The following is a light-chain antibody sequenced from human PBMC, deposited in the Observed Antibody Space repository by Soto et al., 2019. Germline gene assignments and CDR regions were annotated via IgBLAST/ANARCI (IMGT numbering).Light chain of an antibody. CDR1: SSDVGGYNY. Sequence: QSALTQPASVSGSPGQSITISCTGTSSDVGGYNYVSWYQQHPGKAPKLMIYDLSNRPSGVSNRFSGSKSGNTASLTISGLQAEDEADYYCSSYTSSVYVFGTGTKLTVL. J-gene: IGLJ1*01. V-gene: IGLV2-14*01. CDR2: DLS. CDR3: SSYTSSVYV.